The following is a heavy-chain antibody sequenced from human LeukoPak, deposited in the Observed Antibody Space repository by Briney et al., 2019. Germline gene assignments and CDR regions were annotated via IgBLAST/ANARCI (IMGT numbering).Heavy chain of an antibody. V-gene: IGHV3-30*18. D-gene: IGHD3-22*01. J-gene: IGHJ4*02. CDR1: GFTLSGYG. Sequence: GGSLRLSCATSGFTLSGYGMHWVRQTPGRGLEWVAATSYDGSNEYYADSVKGRFTVSRDNSRDTLYLQMNSLRPEDTAVYYCAKDHWTDSSGPHFDYWGQGTLVTVSS. CDR2: TSYDGSNE. CDR3: AKDHWTDSSGPHFDY.